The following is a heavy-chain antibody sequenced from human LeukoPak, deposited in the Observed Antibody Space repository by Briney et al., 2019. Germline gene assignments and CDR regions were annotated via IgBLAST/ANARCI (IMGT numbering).Heavy chain of an antibody. CDR1: GYTFTDYG. Sequence: ASVKVSCKASGYTFTDYGVSWVRQAPGQGLEWMGWISAYNGGTDSAQKVQGRITMTTDTSTSTAYMELRSLRSDDTAVYYCARGRYSAYPTALDYWGQGTLVTVSS. CDR2: ISAYNGGT. V-gene: IGHV1-18*01. D-gene: IGHD4/OR15-4a*01. J-gene: IGHJ4*02. CDR3: ARGRYSAYPTALDY.